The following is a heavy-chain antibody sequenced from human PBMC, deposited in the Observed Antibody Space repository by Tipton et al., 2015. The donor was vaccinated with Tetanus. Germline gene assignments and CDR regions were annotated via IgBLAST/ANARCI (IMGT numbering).Heavy chain of an antibody. CDR3: ARAHCTDGVCNFDF. CDR2: IYPGDSDT. CDR1: GYIFTNYW. D-gene: IGHD2-8*01. J-gene: IGHJ4*02. V-gene: IGHV5-51*01. Sequence: MQLVQSGGEVKKPGESLKISCKGSGYIFTNYWIGWVRQKPGKGLERMGIIYPGDSDTRYSTSFQGQVTISVDKSINTAYLQWSSLKASDTSVFYCARAHCTDGVCNFDFWGQGALVTVAS.